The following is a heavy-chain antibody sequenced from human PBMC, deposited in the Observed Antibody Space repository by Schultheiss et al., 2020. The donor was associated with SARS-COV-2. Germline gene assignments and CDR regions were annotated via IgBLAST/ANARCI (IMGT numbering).Heavy chain of an antibody. Sequence: SETLSLTCAVYGGSFSNYYWSWIRQPPGKGLEWIGYIYYSGSTNYNPSLKSRVTISVDTSKNQFSLKLSSVTAADTAVYYCARGYYRSYSSGWARVLARYYYMDVWGKGTTVTVSS. CDR2: IYYSGST. D-gene: IGHD6-19*01. CDR1: GGSFSNYY. V-gene: IGHV4-59*12. J-gene: IGHJ6*03. CDR3: ARGYYRSYSSGWARVLARYYYMDV.